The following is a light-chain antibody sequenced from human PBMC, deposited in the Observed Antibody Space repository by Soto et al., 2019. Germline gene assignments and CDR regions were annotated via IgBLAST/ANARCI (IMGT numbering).Light chain of an antibody. V-gene: IGKV3-20*01. CDR3: QQYNDWPIT. CDR1: PSVSGSN. J-gene: IGKJ5*01. CDR2: GAS. Sequence: EIVLTQSPGTLSLSPGERSTLSCRASPSVSGSNLAWYQQKHGQAPRXXIYGASSRATGIPDRFSGSGSETDLTITISSLQSEDCEIYDGQQYNDWPITFGQGTRLEIK.